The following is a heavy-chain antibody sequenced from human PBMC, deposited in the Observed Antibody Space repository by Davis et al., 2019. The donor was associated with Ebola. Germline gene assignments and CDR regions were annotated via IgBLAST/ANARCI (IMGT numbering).Heavy chain of an antibody. D-gene: IGHD3-22*01. CDR1: GYTFTSYY. V-gene: IGHV1-46*01. Sequence: AASVKVSCKASGYTFTSYYMHWVRQAPGQGLEWMGIINPSGGSTSYAQKFQGRVTMTRDTSTSTVYMELSSLRSEDTAVYYCAREMIVVVITTDYYYYGMDVWGKGTTVTVSS. CDR3: AREMIVVVITTDYYYYGMDV. CDR2: INPSGGST. J-gene: IGHJ6*04.